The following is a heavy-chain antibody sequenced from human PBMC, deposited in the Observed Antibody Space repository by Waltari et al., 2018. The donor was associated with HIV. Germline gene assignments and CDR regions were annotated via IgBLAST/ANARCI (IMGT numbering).Heavy chain of an antibody. Sequence: HLQLRESGPGRVKPSETLHRTCTGAGGSISSSRYYWGWIRHPPGKGLELIGSIDYSGSTYYHSSIKSRVTTSVETSKNQFSLQSSSVTAAEPAVYYCARQGDVYYLYFNYWGQGTLVPVSS. CDR3: ARQGDVYYLYFNY. CDR1: GGSISSSRYY. V-gene: IGHV4-39*01. D-gene: IGHD1-26*01. CDR2: IDYSGST. J-gene: IGHJ4*02.